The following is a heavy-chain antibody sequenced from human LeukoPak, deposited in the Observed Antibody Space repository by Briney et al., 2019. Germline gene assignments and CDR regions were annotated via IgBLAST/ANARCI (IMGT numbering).Heavy chain of an antibody. CDR2: ISYDGSNK. V-gene: IGHV3-30*18. Sequence: QPGRSLRLSCAASGFTFGSYGMHWVRQAPGKGLEWVAVISYDGSNKYYADSVKGRFTISRDNSKNTLYLQMNSLRAEDTAVYYCAKVITMVRGVIPRTDAYYYYGMDVWGQGTTVTVSS. CDR1: GFTFGSYG. D-gene: IGHD3-10*01. CDR3: AKVITMVRGVIPRTDAYYYYGMDV. J-gene: IGHJ6*02.